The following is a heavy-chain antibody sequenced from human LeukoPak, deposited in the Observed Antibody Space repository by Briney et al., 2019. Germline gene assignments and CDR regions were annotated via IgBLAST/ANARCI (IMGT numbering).Heavy chain of an antibody. CDR3: ARGYYYDSSGYFLDF. Sequence: SETLSLTCTVSGGSISTYYWSWIRQSPGRGLEWIGYIYYSGITKYNPSLKSRVTISVDTSTNQFSLRLSSVTAADTAVYYGARGYYYDSSGYFLDFWGQGTLVTVSS. CDR2: IYYSGIT. V-gene: IGHV4-59*01. J-gene: IGHJ4*02. CDR1: GGSISTYY. D-gene: IGHD3-22*01.